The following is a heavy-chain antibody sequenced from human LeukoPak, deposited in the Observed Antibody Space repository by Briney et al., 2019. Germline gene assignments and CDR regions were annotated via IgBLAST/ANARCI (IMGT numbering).Heavy chain of an antibody. D-gene: IGHD6-13*01. CDR3: ARTEQQLVGGFDY. V-gene: IGHV1-2*02. Sequence: GASVKVSCKASGYTFTGYYMHWVRQAPGQGLEWMGWINPNSGGTNYAQKFQGRVTMTRDTSISTAYMELSRLRSDDTAVYYCARTEQQLVGGFDYWGQGTLVTVSS. J-gene: IGHJ4*02. CDR1: GYTFTGYY. CDR2: INPNSGGT.